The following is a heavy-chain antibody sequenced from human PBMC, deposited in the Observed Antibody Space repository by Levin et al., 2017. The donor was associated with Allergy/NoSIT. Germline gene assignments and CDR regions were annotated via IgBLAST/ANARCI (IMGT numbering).Heavy chain of an antibody. J-gene: IGHJ3*02. V-gene: IGHV3-9*01. CDR2: IICNSGTI. D-gene: IGHD3-3*01. Sequence: GGSLRLSCAASGFIFDDYTMHWVRQAPGKGLEWVSGIICNSGTIGYADSVKGRFTISRDSAKNSLYLQMNSLRPEDTAFYYCAKDIRAEDIRGPLFWDAFDMWGQGTMVTVSS. CDR3: AKDIRAEDIRGPLFWDAFDM. CDR1: GFIFDDYT.